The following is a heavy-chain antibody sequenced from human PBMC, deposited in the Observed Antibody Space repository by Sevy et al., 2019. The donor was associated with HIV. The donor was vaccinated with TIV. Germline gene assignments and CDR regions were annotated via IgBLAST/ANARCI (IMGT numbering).Heavy chain of an antibody. J-gene: IGHJ4*02. CDR2: ISSSGSTI. CDR1: GFTFSDYY. V-gene: IGHV3-11*01. Sequence: GGSLRLSCAASGFTFSDYYMSWIRQAPGKGLEWVSYISSSGSTIYYADSVKGRFTISRDNAKNSLYLQMNSLRAEDAAVYYCARANYYDSSGPFGYWGQGTLVTVSS. CDR3: ARANYYDSSGPFGY. D-gene: IGHD3-22*01.